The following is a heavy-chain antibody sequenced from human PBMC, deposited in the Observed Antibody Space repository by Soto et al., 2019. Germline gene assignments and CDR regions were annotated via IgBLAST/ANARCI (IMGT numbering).Heavy chain of an antibody. J-gene: IGHJ5*02. Sequence: QVQLVESGGGVVQPGRSLRLSCAASGFTFSSYGMHSVRQAPGKGLEWVAVISYDGSNKYYADSVKGRFTISRDNSKNTLYLQMNSLRAEDTAVYYCAKDIGTWFGELLSWGQGTLVTVSS. CDR1: GFTFSSYG. CDR2: ISYDGSNK. V-gene: IGHV3-30*18. CDR3: AKDIGTWFGELLS. D-gene: IGHD3-10*01.